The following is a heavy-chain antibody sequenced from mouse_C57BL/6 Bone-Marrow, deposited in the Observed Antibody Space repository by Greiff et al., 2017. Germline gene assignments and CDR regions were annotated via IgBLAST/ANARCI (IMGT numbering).Heavy chain of an antibody. CDR1: GYTFTSYW. CDR3: ARSGPLGRSFDY. Sequence: VQLQQPGAELVKPGASVKMSCKASGYTFTSYWITWVKQRPGQGLEWIGDIYPTSGRTNYTEKFKSKAILTVDTSSNTAYMQLSSLTSEDSAVFCCARSGPLGRSFDYWGQGTTLTVSS. D-gene: IGHD4-1*01. CDR2: IYPTSGRT. J-gene: IGHJ2*01. V-gene: IGHV1-55*01.